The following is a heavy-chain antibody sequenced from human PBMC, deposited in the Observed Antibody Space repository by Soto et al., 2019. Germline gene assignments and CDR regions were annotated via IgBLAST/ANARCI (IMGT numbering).Heavy chain of an antibody. CDR3: ASLSVPDSSGWDVHEYYYYYYYMDV. CDR1: GGTFSSYT. Sequence: QVQLVQSGAEVKKPGSSVKVSCKASGGTFSSYTISWVRQAPGQGLEWMGRIIPILGIANYAQKFQGRVTITADKSTSTAYMELSSLRSEDTAVYYCASLSVPDSSGWDVHEYYYYYYYMDVWGKGTTVTVSS. CDR2: IIPILGIA. D-gene: IGHD6-19*01. J-gene: IGHJ6*03. V-gene: IGHV1-69*02.